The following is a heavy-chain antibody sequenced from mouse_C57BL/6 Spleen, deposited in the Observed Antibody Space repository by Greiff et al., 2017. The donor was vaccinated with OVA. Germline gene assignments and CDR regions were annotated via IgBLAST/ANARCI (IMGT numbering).Heavy chain of an antibody. D-gene: IGHD1-1*01. J-gene: IGHJ4*01. CDR1: GYTFTSYW. CDR2: IDPSDSYT. V-gene: IGHV1-69*01. CDR3: ARHYYGSSYDYYAMDY. Sequence: QVQLQQPGAELVMPGASVKLSCKASGYTFTSYWMHWVKQRPGQGLEWIGEIDPSDSYTNYNQKFKGKSTLTVDKSSSTAYMQLSSLTSEDSAVYYWARHYYGSSYDYYAMDYWGQGTSVTVSS.